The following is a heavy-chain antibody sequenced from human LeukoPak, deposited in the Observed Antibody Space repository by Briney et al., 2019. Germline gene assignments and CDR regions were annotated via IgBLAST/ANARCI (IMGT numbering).Heavy chain of an antibody. Sequence: GGSLRLSCATSGFTFSSSWMSWVRQAPGKGLECVANIKEDGREKYYVDSVKGRFTISRDNAKNSLYLQMSSLRAEDTAVYYCARDDYGALDYWGQGTLVTVSS. J-gene: IGHJ4*02. D-gene: IGHD4-17*01. CDR1: GFTFSSSW. CDR2: IKEDGREK. V-gene: IGHV3-7*01. CDR3: ARDDYGALDY.